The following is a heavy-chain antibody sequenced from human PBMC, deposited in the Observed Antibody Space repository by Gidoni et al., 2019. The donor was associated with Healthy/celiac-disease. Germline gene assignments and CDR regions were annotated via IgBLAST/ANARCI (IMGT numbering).Heavy chain of an antibody. CDR1: GGSISSSSYY. J-gene: IGHJ4*02. V-gene: IGHV4-39*01. CDR3: ASRAWGYCSSTSCYGDDY. D-gene: IGHD2-2*01. Sequence: QLQLQESGPGLVKPSETLSLTCTVSGGSISSSSYYWGWIRQPPGKGLEWIGSIYYSGSTYYNPSLKSRVTISVDTSKNQFSLKLSSVTAADTAVYYCASRAWGYCSSTSCYGDDYWGQGTLVTVSS. CDR2: IYYSGST.